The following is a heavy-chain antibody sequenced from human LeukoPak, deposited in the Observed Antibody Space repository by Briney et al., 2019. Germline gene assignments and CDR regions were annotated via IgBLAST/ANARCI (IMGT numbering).Heavy chain of an antibody. CDR1: GFTFSIYS. CDR2: ISSGSDYI. J-gene: IGHJ5*01. V-gene: IGHV3-21*01. Sequence: GGSLRLSCPASGFTFSIYSTNWVRQAPGKGLEWVSSISSGSDYIFYGDSLKGRFSISRDNAKNSLYLQMNSLRAEDTAVYYCARGGRRFDSWGQGTLVSVSS. D-gene: IGHD2-15*01. CDR3: ARGGRRFDS.